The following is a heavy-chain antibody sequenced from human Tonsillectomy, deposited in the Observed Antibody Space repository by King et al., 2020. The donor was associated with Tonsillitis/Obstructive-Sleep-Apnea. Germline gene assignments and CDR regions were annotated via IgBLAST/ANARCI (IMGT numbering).Heavy chain of an antibody. CDR2: ISAYNGDT. CDR1: GYTFTTYG. Sequence: QLVQSGAEVKKPGASVKVSCKASGYTFTTYGISWVRQAPGQGLEWMGWISAYNGDTNYAQKLQGRVTMTTDTSTSTAYMEVRSLRSDGTAVYYCARDSRSHYYDTSGYYPFDYWGQGTLVTVSS. V-gene: IGHV1-18*01. J-gene: IGHJ4*02. CDR3: ARDSRSHYYDTSGYYPFDY. D-gene: IGHD3-22*01.